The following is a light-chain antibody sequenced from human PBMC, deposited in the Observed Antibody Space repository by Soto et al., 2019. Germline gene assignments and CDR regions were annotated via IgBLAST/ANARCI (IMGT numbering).Light chain of an antibody. V-gene: IGLV2-11*01. Sequence: QSGLTQPRSVSGSPGQSITISCTGTSSDVGGYNYVSWYRQHPGKAPKLMIYDVSKRPSGVPDRFSGSKSGNTASLTISGLQAEDEADYYCCSYAGSYTHYVFGTGTKVTVL. J-gene: IGLJ1*01. CDR3: CSYAGSYTHYV. CDR2: DVS. CDR1: SSDVGGYNY.